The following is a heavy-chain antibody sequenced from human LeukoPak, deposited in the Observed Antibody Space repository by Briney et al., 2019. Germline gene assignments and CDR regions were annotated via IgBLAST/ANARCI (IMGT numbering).Heavy chain of an antibody. CDR3: TTVRRIGIFDY. V-gene: IGHV3-15*01. J-gene: IGHJ4*02. Sequence: GGSLGLSCVASGITFRNYWMSWVRQAPGKGLEWVGRIKSKTDGGTTDYAAPVKGRFTISRDDSKNTLYLQMNSLKTEDTAVYYCTTVRRIGIFDYWGQGTLVTVSS. CDR1: GITFRNYW. D-gene: IGHD3-10*01. CDR2: IKSKTDGGTT.